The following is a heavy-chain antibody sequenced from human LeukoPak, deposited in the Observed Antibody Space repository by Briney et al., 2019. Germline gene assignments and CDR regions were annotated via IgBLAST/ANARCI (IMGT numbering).Heavy chain of an antibody. J-gene: IGHJ4*02. CDR2: FDPEDGET. CDR1: GYTLTELS. Sequence: ASVKVSCKVSGYTLTELSMHWVRQAPGKGLEWMGGFDPEDGETIYAQKFQGRVTITADESTSTAYMELSSLRSEDTAVYYCARGDLGELSPPLRYWGQGTLVTVSS. V-gene: IGHV1-24*01. CDR3: ARGDLGELSPPLRY. D-gene: IGHD3-16*02.